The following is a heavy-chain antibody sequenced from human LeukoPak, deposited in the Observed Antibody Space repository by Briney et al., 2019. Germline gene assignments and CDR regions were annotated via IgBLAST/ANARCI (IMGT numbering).Heavy chain of an antibody. CDR2: INSDGITS. V-gene: IGHV3-74*01. CDR1: GFIYSNYW. Sequence: PGGSLRLSCAASGFIYSNYWMHWVRQAPGKGLVWVSRINSDGITSTYADSVKGRFTISRDNAKNTLYLQMNSLRAEDTAVYYCARETAVSGDVFFDYWGQGTLVTVSS. J-gene: IGHJ4*02. CDR3: ARETAVSGDVFFDY. D-gene: IGHD5-24*01.